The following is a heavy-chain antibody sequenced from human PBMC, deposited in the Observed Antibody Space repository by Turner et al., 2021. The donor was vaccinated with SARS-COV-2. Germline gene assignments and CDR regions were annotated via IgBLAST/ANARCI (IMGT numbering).Heavy chain of an antibody. J-gene: IGHJ5*02. V-gene: IGHV3-21*01. CDR3: ARDCSIPSCEA. CDR2: ISSSSSYI. CDR1: GFTFSSYS. D-gene: IGHD2-2*01. Sequence: EVQLVESGGGLVKPGGSVRLSCAASGFTFSSYSMNWVRQAPGKGREWVSSISSSSSYIYYADSVKVRFTISRDNANNTLYLQMNSLRAEDTAVYYCARDCSIPSCEAWGQGTLVTVSS.